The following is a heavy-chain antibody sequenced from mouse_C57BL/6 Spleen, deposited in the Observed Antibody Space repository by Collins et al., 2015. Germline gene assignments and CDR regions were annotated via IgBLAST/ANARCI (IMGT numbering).Heavy chain of an antibody. CDR3: ATFYYYGSSLDY. D-gene: IGHD1-1*01. CDR2: IYPGSGST. Sequence: QVQLQQPGAELVKPGASVKMSCKASGYTFTSYWITWVKQRPGQGLEWIGDIYPGSGSTNYNEKFKSKATLTVDTSSSTAYMQLSSLTSEDSAVYYCATFYYYGSSLDYWDQGTTLTVSS. J-gene: IGHJ2*01. CDR1: GYTFTSYW. V-gene: IGHV1-55*01.